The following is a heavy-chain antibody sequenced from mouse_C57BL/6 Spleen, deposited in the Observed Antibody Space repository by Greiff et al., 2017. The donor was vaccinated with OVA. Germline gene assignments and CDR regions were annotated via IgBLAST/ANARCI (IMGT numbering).Heavy chain of an antibody. J-gene: IGHJ1*03. Sequence: EVLLVESGGDLVKPGGSLKLSCAASGFTFSSYGMSWVRQTPDKRLEWVATISSGGSYTYYPDSVKGRFTISRDNAKNTLYLQMSRLKSEDTAMYYCARRGSSLGDWYFDGWGTGTTVTVSS. CDR3: ARRGSSLGDWYFDG. V-gene: IGHV5-6*02. CDR1: GFTFSSYG. D-gene: IGHD1-1*01. CDR2: ISSGGSYT.